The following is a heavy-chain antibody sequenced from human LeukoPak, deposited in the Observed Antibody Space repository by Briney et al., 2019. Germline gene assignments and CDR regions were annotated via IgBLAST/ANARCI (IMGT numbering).Heavy chain of an antibody. D-gene: IGHD6-19*01. CDR1: GFTFSRYA. CDR3: AKEGYSSGWHPSKFDY. J-gene: IGHJ4*02. CDR2: ISGSAAST. V-gene: IGHV3-23*01. Sequence: GGSLRLSCAASGFTFSRYAMSWVRQAPGKGLEWVSSISGSAASTYYADSVRGRFTISRDSSKNTLYLQMNSLRAEDTAVYYCAKEGYSSGWHPSKFDYWGQGALVTVSS.